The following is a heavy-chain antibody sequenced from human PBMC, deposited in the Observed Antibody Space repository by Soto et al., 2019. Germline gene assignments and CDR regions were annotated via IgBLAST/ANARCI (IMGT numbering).Heavy chain of an antibody. CDR1: GGSISSSNW. CDR2: IYHSGST. D-gene: IGHD3-9*01. CDR3: ARVKVNYDILTGYYTSHSVDY. V-gene: IGHV4-4*02. J-gene: IGHJ4*02. Sequence: SETLSLTCAVSGGSISSSNWWSWVRQPPGKGLEWIGEIYHSGSTNYNPSLKSRVTISVDKSKNQFSLKLSSVTAADTAVYYCARVKVNYDILTGYYTSHSVDYWGQGTLVTVSS.